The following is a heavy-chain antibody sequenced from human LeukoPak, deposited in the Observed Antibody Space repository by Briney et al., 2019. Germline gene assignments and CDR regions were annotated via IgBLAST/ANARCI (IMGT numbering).Heavy chain of an antibody. V-gene: IGHV4-59*02. Sequence: SETLSLTCTVSGGSVSSYYCSWIRQPPGKGLEYIGYIYYIGITNYNPSLKSRVTISVDTSKNQFSLELSSVTAADTAIYYCARESFQAFDIWGQGTLVTVSS. CDR3: ARESFQAFDI. D-gene: IGHD1-26*01. CDR1: GGSVSSYY. J-gene: IGHJ3*02. CDR2: IYYIGIT.